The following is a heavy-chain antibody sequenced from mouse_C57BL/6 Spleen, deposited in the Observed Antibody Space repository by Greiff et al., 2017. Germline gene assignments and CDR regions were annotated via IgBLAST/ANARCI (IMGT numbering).Heavy chain of an antibody. Sequence: EVKLVESGGGLVKPGGSLKLSCAASGFTFSDYGLHWVRQAPEKGLEWVAYISSGSSTKYYADTVTGRFTISRDNAKNTLFLQMTSLRSEDTAMYYCASFEYNSNFDYWGQGTTLTVSS. CDR1: GFTFSDYG. CDR2: ISSGSSTK. D-gene: IGHD2-5*01. CDR3: ASFEYNSNFDY. V-gene: IGHV5-17*01. J-gene: IGHJ2*01.